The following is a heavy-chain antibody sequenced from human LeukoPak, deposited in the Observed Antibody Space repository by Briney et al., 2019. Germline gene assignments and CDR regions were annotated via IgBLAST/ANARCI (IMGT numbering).Heavy chain of an antibody. V-gene: IGHV4-59*08. CDR1: GGSISSYY. Sequence: SETLSHTCTVSGGSISSYYWSWIRQPPGKGLEWIGYIYYSGSTNYNPSLKSRVTISVDTSKNQFSLKLSSVTAADTAVYYCARPSWSEGGMDVWGQGTTVTVSS. CDR3: ARPSWSEGGMDV. J-gene: IGHJ6*02. CDR2: IYYSGST.